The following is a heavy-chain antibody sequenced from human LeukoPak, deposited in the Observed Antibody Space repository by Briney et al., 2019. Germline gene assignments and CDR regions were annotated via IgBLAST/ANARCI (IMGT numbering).Heavy chain of an antibody. CDR2: ISYDGNTI. CDR1: EFTFSNYA. Sequence: PGESLTLSCAASEFTFSNYALHWVRHAPRKGLEWVAVISYDGNTIHYADSVKGRFIISRDTSKNTLYLQMNSMRAEDTAAYYCARSGGLQKFDYWGQGTLVTVSS. CDR3: ARSGGLQKFDY. D-gene: IGHD4-11*01. V-gene: IGHV3-30-3*01. J-gene: IGHJ4*02.